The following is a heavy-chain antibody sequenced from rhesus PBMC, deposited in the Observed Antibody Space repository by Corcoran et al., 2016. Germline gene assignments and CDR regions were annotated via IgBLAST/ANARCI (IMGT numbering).Heavy chain of an antibody. J-gene: IGHJ4*01. V-gene: IGHV4-122*02. Sequence: QLQLQESGPGLVKPSETLSLTCAVSGYSISSGYGWSWIRQPPGKVLEWIGYISYSASTSYNPYLKSRVTISRDTSKNQVSLKLSSVTAADTAVYYCAREGGYSSCWVDYWGQGVLVTVSS. CDR3: AREGGYSSCWVDY. D-gene: IGHD6-31*01. CDR2: ISYSAST. CDR1: GYSISSGYG.